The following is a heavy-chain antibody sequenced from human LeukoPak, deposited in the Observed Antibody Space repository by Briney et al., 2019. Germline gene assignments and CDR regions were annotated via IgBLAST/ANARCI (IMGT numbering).Heavy chain of an antibody. CDR3: ARGAVAGTRSAFDI. CDR1: GFTVSSNY. Sequence: PGGSLRLSCAASGFTVSSNYMSWVRQAPGKGLEWVSGINWNGGSTGYADSVKGRFTISRDNAKNSLYLQMNSLRAEDTALYYRARGAVAGTRSAFDIWGQGTMVTVSS. V-gene: IGHV3-20*04. J-gene: IGHJ3*02. CDR2: INWNGGST. D-gene: IGHD6-19*01.